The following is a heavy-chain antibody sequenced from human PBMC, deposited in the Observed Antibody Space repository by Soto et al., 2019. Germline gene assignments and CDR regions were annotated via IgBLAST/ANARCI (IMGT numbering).Heavy chain of an antibody. V-gene: IGHV1-3*01. J-gene: IGHJ3*02. CDR2: INAGNGNT. D-gene: IGHD4-17*01. CDR1: GYTFTSYA. CDR3: AREAYGKLSAFDI. Sequence: QVQLVQSGAEVKKPGASVKVSCKASGYTFTSYAMHWVRQAPGQRLEWMGWINAGNGNTKYSQKFQGRVTITRDTSASTAYMEQSSLRSEDTAVYYCAREAYGKLSAFDIWGKGTMVTVSS.